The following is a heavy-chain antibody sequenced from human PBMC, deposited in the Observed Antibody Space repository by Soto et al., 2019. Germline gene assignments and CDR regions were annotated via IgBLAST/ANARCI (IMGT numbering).Heavy chain of an antibody. Sequence: PGGSLRLSCVASGFTFSNYWMSWVRQAPGKGPEWVANIKQDGSEKYYVDSVKGRFTISRDNAKNSLYLQMNSLRAEDTAVYYCASDVDTAMVTEEYFDYWGQGTLVTVSS. CDR1: GFTFSNYW. V-gene: IGHV3-7*03. D-gene: IGHD5-18*01. CDR3: ASDVDTAMVTEEYFDY. CDR2: IKQDGSEK. J-gene: IGHJ4*02.